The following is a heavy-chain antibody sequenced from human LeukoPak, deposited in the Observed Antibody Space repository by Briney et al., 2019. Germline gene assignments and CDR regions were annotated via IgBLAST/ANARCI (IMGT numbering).Heavy chain of an antibody. Sequence: ASVKVSCKASGYTFTGYYMHWVRQAPGQGLEWMGWINPNSGGTNYAQKFQGRVTMTRDTSISTAYMELSRLRSDDTAVYYCASALAYCGGDCYSSRAFDIWGQGTMVTVSS. V-gene: IGHV1-2*02. CDR3: ASALAYCGGDCYSSRAFDI. CDR1: GYTFTGYY. D-gene: IGHD2-21*02. J-gene: IGHJ3*02. CDR2: INPNSGGT.